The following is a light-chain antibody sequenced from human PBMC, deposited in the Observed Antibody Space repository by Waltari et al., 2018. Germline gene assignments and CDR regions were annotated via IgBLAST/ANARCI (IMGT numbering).Light chain of an antibody. V-gene: IGKV1-33*01. CDR2: DAS. J-gene: IGKJ2*01. CDR3: QQYDNLPYT. Sequence: DIKMTQSPSSLSASVGDRVTITCQASQDISHYLNWYQQKPGKATKLRIYDASNLETGVPSRFSGSGSGTDFNFSISSLQPEDIATYYCQQYDNLPYTFGQGTKLEIK. CDR1: QDISHY.